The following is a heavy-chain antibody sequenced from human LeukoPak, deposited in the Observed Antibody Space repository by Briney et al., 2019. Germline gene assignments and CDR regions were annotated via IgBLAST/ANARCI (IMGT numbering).Heavy chain of an antibody. D-gene: IGHD6-13*01. CDR1: GFTFSSYA. CDR3: ATGGEAAAGIRYDFDY. V-gene: IGHV3-30-3*01. CDR2: ISYDGSNK. J-gene: IGHJ4*02. Sequence: GGSLRLSCAASGFTFSSYAMHWVRQAPGKGLEWVAVISYDGSNKYYADSVKGRFTISRDNSKNTLYLRMNSLRAEDTAVYYCATGGEAAAGIRYDFDYWGQGTLVTVSS.